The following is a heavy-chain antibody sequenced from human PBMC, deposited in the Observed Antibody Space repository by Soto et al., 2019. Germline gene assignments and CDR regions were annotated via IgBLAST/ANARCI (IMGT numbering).Heavy chain of an antibody. V-gene: IGHV3-30-3*01. CDR2: ISYERSNQ. J-gene: IGHJ6*02. CDR1: GFTFSSDA. Sequence: PGGSLRLSCASSGFTFSSDAMHWVRQAPGKGKEWVAVISYERSNQYFAGSVKGRFTISRDNSKNTLYLQMNSLRAEDTAVYYCARDFEIGLWLVPELWRLQYYYYYYGMDVWGQGTTVTVSS. D-gene: IGHD6-19*01. CDR3: ARDFEIGLWLVPELWRLQYYYYYYGMDV.